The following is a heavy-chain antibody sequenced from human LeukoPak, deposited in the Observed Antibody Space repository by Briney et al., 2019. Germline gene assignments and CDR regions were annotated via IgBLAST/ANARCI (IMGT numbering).Heavy chain of an antibody. V-gene: IGHV3-53*01. CDR3: ATSLYSSGWYNWDY. D-gene: IGHD6-19*01. CDR2: IYSGGST. Sequence: GGSLRLSCAASGFTVSSNYMSWVRQAPGKGLEWVSVIYSGGSTYYADSVKGRFTISRDNSKNTLYLQMNSLRAEDTAVYYCATSLYSSGWYNWDYWGQGTLVTVSS. J-gene: IGHJ4*02. CDR1: GFTVSSNY.